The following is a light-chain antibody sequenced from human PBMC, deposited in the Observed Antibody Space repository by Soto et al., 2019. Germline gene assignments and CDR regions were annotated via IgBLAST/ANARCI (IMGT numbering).Light chain of an antibody. V-gene: IGKV3-20*01. CDR3: QHYSSPFWT. Sequence: ELVLTQSPGTLSLSPGERTTLSCRASQSISSSYLAWYQQKTGQAPRLLVYGASSRATGIPDRFSGSGSGTDFTLTISRLEPEGFALYYCQHYSSPFWTLGQGTKVEIK. J-gene: IGKJ1*01. CDR2: GAS. CDR1: QSISSSY.